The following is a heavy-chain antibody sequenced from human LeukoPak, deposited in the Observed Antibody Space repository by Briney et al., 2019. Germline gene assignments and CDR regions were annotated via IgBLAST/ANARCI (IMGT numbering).Heavy chain of an antibody. J-gene: IGHJ4*02. CDR1: GFTFSSYG. CDR3: ARGDIVATILDY. Sequence: PGGSLRLSCAASGFTFSSYGMHWVRQAPGKGLEWVAVIWYDGSNKYYADSVKGRFTISRDNSKNTLYLQMNSLRAEDTAVYYRARGDIVATILDYWGQGTLVTVSS. CDR2: IWYDGSNK. D-gene: IGHD5-12*01. V-gene: IGHV3-33*01.